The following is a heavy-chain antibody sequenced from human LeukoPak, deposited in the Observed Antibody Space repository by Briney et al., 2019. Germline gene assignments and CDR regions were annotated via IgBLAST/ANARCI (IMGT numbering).Heavy chain of an antibody. Sequence: PSETLSLTCTVSGGSISSGGYYWSWIRQHPGKGLEWIGYIYYSGSTYYNPSLKGRVTISVDTSKNQFSLKLSSVTAADTAVYYCAREGIAAASDAFDIWGQGTMVTVSS. CDR2: IYYSGST. J-gene: IGHJ3*02. CDR3: AREGIAAASDAFDI. V-gene: IGHV4-31*03. CDR1: GGSISSGGYY. D-gene: IGHD6-13*01.